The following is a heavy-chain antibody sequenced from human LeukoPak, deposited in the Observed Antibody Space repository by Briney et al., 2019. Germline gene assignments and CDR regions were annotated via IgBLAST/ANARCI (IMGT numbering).Heavy chain of an antibody. Sequence: PSETLSLTCAVYGGSFSGYYWSWIRQPPGKGLGWIGEINHSGSTNYNPSLKSRVAISVDTSKNQFSLKLSSVTAADTAVYYCARSRVYSYGYGSALGYWGQGTLVTVSS. D-gene: IGHD5-18*01. J-gene: IGHJ4*02. V-gene: IGHV4-34*01. CDR2: INHSGST. CDR1: GGSFSGYY. CDR3: ARSRVYSYGYGSALGY.